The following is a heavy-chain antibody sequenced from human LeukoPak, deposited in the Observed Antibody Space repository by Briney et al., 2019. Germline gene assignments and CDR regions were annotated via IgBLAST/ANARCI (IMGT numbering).Heavy chain of an antibody. V-gene: IGHV4-30-2*01. D-gene: IGHD5-12*01. J-gene: IGHJ4*02. Sequence: SGTLSLTCTVSGGSISSGGYYWRWIRQPPGKGLEWIGYIYHSGSTYYNPSLKSRVTISVDRSKNQFSLKLSSVTAADTAVYYCASLGSGYYYFDYWGQGTLVTVSS. CDR2: IYHSGST. CDR1: GGSISSGGYY. CDR3: ASLGSGYYYFDY.